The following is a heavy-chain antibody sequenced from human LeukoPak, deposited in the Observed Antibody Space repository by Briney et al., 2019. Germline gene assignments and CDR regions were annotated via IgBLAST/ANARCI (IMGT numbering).Heavy chain of an antibody. D-gene: IGHD3-22*01. V-gene: IGHV3-21*01. J-gene: IGHJ5*02. CDR2: ISSGGTFT. CDR1: GFTFSSYI. CDR3: ARQATTFHYDSTDYP. Sequence: GGSLRLSCAASGFTFSSYIMNWVRQAPGKGLEWVSSISSGGTFTYYADSVKGRFTISRDNAKNSLFLQMNSLRADDTAVYYCARQATTFHYDSTDYPWGQGTLVTVSS.